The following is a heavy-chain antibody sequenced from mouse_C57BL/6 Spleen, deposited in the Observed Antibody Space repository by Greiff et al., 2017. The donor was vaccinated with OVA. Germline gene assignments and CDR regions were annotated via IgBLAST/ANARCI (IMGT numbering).Heavy chain of an antibody. V-gene: IGHV1-76*01. Sequence: VQLQQSGAELVRPGASVKLSCKASGYTFTDYYINWVKQRPGQGLEWIARIYPGSGNTYYNEKFKGKATLTAEKSSSTAYMQLSSLTSDDSAVYYCAIDYGGYWSAMDYWGQGTSVTVSS. CDR1: GYTFTDYY. CDR3: AIDYGGYWSAMDY. CDR2: IYPGSGNT. J-gene: IGHJ4*01. D-gene: IGHD2-3*01.